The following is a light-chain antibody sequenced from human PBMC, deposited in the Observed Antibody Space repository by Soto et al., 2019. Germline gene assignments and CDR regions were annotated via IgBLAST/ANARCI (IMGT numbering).Light chain of an antibody. Sequence: QSALTQPPSASGSPGQSVTISCTGTSSDVGGYNYVSWYQHHPGKAPKLMICEVNKRPSGVSDRFSGSKSGNTASLTVSGLQAEDEADYYCSSYAGSNSVGVFGGGTKLTVL. V-gene: IGLV2-8*01. CDR1: SSDVGGYNY. CDR3: SSYAGSNSVGV. J-gene: IGLJ2*01. CDR2: EVN.